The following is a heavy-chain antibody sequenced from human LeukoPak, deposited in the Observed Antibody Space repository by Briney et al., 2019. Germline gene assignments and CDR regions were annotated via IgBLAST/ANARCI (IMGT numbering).Heavy chain of an antibody. CDR1: GYRFTAYW. D-gene: IGHD3-22*01. Sequence: GESLKISCKASGYRFTAYWIAWVRQMPGIGLEWMGIIFPGDSNTRYRPSFQGQVTISVDKSIATAYLQWNSLRASDIAMYYCAKLSYDSSGFKGRHFDYWGQGTLVTVSS. J-gene: IGHJ4*02. CDR3: AKLSYDSSGFKGRHFDY. CDR2: IFPGDSNT. V-gene: IGHV5-51*01.